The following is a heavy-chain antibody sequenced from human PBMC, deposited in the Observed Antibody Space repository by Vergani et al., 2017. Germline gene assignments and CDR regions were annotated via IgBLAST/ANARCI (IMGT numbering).Heavy chain of an antibody. D-gene: IGHD1-26*01. CDR1: GGPFSGYL. CDR3: ARRAERWETLLRDDFDV. V-gene: IGHV4-34*01. Sequence: QVQLQQWGAGLVKPSETLSLTCAVEGGPFSGYLWSWIRQPPGKELEWIGEINHAGSANYNPSLKSRATISIDTSKNRFSLNVTSVTAADTAVYFCARRAERWETLLRDDFDVWGQGTFVTVSP. J-gene: IGHJ3*01. CDR2: INHAGSA.